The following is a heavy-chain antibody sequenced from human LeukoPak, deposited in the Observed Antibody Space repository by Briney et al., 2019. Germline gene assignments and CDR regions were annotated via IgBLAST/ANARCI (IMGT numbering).Heavy chain of an antibody. V-gene: IGHV3-23*01. CDR1: GFSFSSYA. D-gene: IGHD3-22*01. CDR3: ADLGTKYYYDRSTY. Sequence: PGGSLGLSCAASGFSFSSYAMSWVRQAPGKGLEWVSGISSSGGSPYYADSVQGRFTISRDNSKNTLFLQMTGLRAEDTAVYYCADLGTKYYYDRSTYWGQGTLVAVSS. J-gene: IGHJ4*02. CDR2: ISSSGGSP.